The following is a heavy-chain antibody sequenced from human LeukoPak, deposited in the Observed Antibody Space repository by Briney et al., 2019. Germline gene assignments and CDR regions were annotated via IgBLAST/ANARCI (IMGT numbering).Heavy chain of an antibody. CDR1: GQSMSSFN. Sequence: PSQTLSLTCTVSGQSMSSFNWTWIRQPAGKGLEWIGHMYITGDTYYNPSLESRVSLSIDTSKNQFSLKLTSVTAADTAVYYCARSSNYASDIWGQGTMVSVSS. CDR2: MYITGDT. D-gene: IGHD2-2*01. V-gene: IGHV4-4*07. CDR3: ARSSNYASDI. J-gene: IGHJ3*02.